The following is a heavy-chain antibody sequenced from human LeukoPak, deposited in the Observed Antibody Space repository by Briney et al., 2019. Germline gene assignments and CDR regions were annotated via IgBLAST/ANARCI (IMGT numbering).Heavy chain of an antibody. D-gene: IGHD6-13*01. CDR2: IYYSGST. CDR3: AKDRSSSSWIPYYFDY. V-gene: IGHV4-59*01. CDR1: GGSISSYY. J-gene: IGHJ4*02. Sequence: AETLSLTCTVSGGSISSYYWSWIRQPPGKGLEWIGYIYYSGSTNYNPSLKSRVTISVDTSKNQFSLKLSSVTAADTAVYYCAKDRSSSSWIPYYFDYWGQGTQVTVSS.